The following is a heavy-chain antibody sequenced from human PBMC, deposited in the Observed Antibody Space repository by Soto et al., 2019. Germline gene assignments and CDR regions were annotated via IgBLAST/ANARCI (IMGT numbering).Heavy chain of an antibody. D-gene: IGHD6-13*01. CDR1: GFTFSSYV. CDR3: AKGSGSSRPYYFDY. Sequence: PGGSLRLSCAASGFTFSSYVMSWVRQAPGKGLEWVSAITGSGGDSYHADSVKGRFTISRDSTKSTLFLQMNSLRAEDTAVYYCAKGSGSSRPYYFDYWGQGTPVTVSS. J-gene: IGHJ4*02. V-gene: IGHV3-23*01. CDR2: ITGSGGDS.